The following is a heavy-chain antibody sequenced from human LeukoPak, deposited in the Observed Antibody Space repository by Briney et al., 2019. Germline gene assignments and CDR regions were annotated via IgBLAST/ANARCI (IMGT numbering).Heavy chain of an antibody. CDR2: INPNSGGT. CDR1: GYTFTGYY. J-gene: IGHJ4*02. Sequence: ASVKVSCKASGYTFTGYYMHWVRQAPGQGLEWMGWINPNSGGTNYAQKFQGRVTMTRDTSISTAYMELSRLRSDDTAVYYCARAFYYYDSSGYNPVYWGQGTLVTVSS. CDR3: ARAFYYYDSSGYNPVY. D-gene: IGHD3-22*01. V-gene: IGHV1-2*02.